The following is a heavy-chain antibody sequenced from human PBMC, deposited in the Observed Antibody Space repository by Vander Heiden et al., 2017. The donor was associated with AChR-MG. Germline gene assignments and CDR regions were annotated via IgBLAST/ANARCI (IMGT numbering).Heavy chain of an antibody. CDR1: GFTFSSYA. D-gene: IGHD3-22*01. V-gene: IGHV3-23*01. CDR2: MRGRGGST. J-gene: IGHJ4*02. Sequence: LRLSCAASGFTFSSYAMSWVRQARGKGVEWVAAMRGRGGSTDYADSVKGRFTISRDNSKNTLYLQMNSLRAEDTAVYYCAKVKGRNYYDSSGHRLDYWGQGTLVTVSS. CDR3: AKVKGRNYYDSSGHRLDY.